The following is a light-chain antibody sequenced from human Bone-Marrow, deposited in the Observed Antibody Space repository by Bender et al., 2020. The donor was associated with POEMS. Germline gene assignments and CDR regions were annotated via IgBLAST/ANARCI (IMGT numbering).Light chain of an antibody. J-gene: IGLJ2*01. CDR1: TFSIGTNY. CDR3: QSCDNDNRIV. CDR2: EDT. V-gene: IGLV6-57*01. Sequence: FTLTQPHSVSESPGKTVTISCTRNTFSIGTNYVQWYQQRPGSSPIIVIYEDTQRPSGVPDRFSGSIDSSSNSASLTISGLTTEDEADYYCQSCDNDNRIVFGGGTRLTVL.